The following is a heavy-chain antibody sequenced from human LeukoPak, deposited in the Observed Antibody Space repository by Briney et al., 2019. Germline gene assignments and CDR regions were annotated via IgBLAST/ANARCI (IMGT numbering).Heavy chain of an antibody. CDR2: ISSSSSYI. V-gene: IGHV3-21*01. D-gene: IGHD5-12*01. CDR3: ARVRRGYSGPGHFDY. J-gene: IGHJ4*02. CDR1: GFTFSSYS. Sequence: GGSLRLSCAASGFTFSSYSMNWVRQAPGKGLEWVSSISSSSSYIYYADSVKGRFTISRDNAKNSLYLQMNSLRAEDTAVYYCARVRRGYSGPGHFDYWGQGTLVTVSS.